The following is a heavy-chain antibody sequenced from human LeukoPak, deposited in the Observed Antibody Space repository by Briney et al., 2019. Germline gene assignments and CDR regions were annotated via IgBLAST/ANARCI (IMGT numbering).Heavy chain of an antibody. CDR3: ARVAAAGGFDI. D-gene: IGHD6-13*01. V-gene: IGHV4-59*11. Sequence: SETLSLTCTVSGGSISSHYWSWIRQPPGKGLEWIGYIYYSGGTNYNPSLKSRVTISVDTSKNQFSLKLSSVTAADTAVYYCARVAAAGGFDIWGQGTMVTVSS. CDR2: IYYSGGT. CDR1: GGSISSHY. J-gene: IGHJ3*02.